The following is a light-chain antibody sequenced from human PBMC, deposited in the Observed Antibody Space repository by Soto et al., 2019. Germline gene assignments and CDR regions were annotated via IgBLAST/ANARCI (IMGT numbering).Light chain of an antibody. CDR1: SSDVGGYNY. CDR3: SSYTTSNTRQMV. CDR2: DVS. J-gene: IGLJ1*01. Sequence: QSVLTQPASVSGSPGQSITISCTGTSSDVGGYNYDSWYQHHPGKAPKLIIYDVSNRPSGVSIRFSGSKSDNTASLTISGLQPEDEADYHCSSYTTSNTRQMVFGTVTKVTVL. V-gene: IGLV2-14*03.